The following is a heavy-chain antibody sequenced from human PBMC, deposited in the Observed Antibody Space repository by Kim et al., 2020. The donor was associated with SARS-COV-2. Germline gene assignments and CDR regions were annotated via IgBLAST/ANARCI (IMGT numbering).Heavy chain of an antibody. D-gene: IGHD3-10*01. CDR2: ISGSGGST. CDR3: AKHPTYYYGSGSYLWDV. CDR1: GFTFSSYA. J-gene: IGHJ6*02. V-gene: IGHV3-23*01. Sequence: GGSLRLSCAASGFTFSSYAMSWVRQAPGKGLEWVSAISGSGGSTYYADSVKGRFTISRDNSKNTLYLQMNSLRAEDTAVYYCAKHPTYYYGSGSYLWDVWGQGTTVTVSS.